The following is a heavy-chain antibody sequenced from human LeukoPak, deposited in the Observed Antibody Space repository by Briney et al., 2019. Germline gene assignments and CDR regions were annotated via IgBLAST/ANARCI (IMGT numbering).Heavy chain of an antibody. CDR1: GYTFTGYY. V-gene: IGHV1-2*02. CDR2: INPNSGGT. CDR3: ARAEYYYDSSGYCAY. D-gene: IGHD3-22*01. J-gene: IGHJ4*02. Sequence: ASVKVSCKASGYTFTGYYMHWVRQAPGQGLEWMGWINPNSGGTNYAQKFQGRVTMTRDTSISTAYMELSRLRSDDTAVYYCARAEYYYDSSGYCAYWGQGTLVTVSS.